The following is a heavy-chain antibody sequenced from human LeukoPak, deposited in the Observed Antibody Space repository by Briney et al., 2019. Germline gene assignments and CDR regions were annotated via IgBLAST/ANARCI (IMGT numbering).Heavy chain of an antibody. V-gene: IGHV3-66*02. CDR3: ARDPFFVRYCSSTSCLPDAFDI. Sequence: GGSLRLSCAASGFTVSSNYMSWVRQAPGKGLEWVPVIYSGGSTYYADSVKGRFTISRDNSKNTLYLQMNSLRAEDTAVYYCARDPFFVRYCSSTSCLPDAFDIWGQGTMVTVSS. CDR2: IYSGGST. CDR1: GFTVSSNY. J-gene: IGHJ3*02. D-gene: IGHD2-2*01.